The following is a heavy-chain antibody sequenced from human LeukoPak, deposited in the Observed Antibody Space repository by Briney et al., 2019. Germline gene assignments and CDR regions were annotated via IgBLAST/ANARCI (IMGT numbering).Heavy chain of an antibody. Sequence: AETLSLTCTVSGGSVSSSSYYWAWIRQPPGKGLEWIGSIYYSGLTNYSPSLKSRVTISLDTSKNQFSLNINFVTAADTAVYYSARDVPGGRNDYWGQGTLVTVSS. J-gene: IGHJ4*02. CDR3: ARDVPGGRNDY. V-gene: IGHV4-39*07. CDR2: IYYSGLT. D-gene: IGHD3-16*01. CDR1: GGSVSSSSYY.